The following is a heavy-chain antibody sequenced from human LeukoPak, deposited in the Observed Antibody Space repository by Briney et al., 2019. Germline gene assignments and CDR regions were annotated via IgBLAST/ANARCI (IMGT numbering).Heavy chain of an antibody. D-gene: IGHD3-10*01. J-gene: IGHJ4*02. V-gene: IGHV3-9*01. Sequence: GRSLRLSCAASGFTFDDYAMHWVRQAPGKGLEWVSGISWSSGSIGYADSVKGRFTISRDNAKNSLYLQMNSLRAEDTALYYCAKARSYGSGSCDYWGQGTLVTVSS. CDR2: ISWSSGSI. CDR1: GFTFDDYA. CDR3: AKARSYGSGSCDY.